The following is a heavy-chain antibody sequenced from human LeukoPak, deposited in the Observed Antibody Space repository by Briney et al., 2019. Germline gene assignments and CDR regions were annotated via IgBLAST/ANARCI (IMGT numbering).Heavy chain of an antibody. CDR3: ASARLAYCGGDCYSSAFDI. V-gene: IGHV4-59*02. Sequence: SETLSLTCTVSGASVSSYYWSWIRQPPGKGPEWIGYFSYSGSTNYNPSLKSRVTISVDTSKNQFSLKLSSVTAADTAVYYCASARLAYCGGDCYSSAFDIWGQGTMVTVSS. CDR2: FSYSGST. CDR1: GASVSSYY. D-gene: IGHD2-21*02. J-gene: IGHJ3*02.